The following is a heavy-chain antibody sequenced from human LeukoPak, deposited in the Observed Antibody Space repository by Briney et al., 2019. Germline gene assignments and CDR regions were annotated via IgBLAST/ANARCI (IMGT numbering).Heavy chain of an antibody. CDR2: IYTSGST. J-gene: IGHJ6*03. Sequence: SETLSLTCTVSGGSISSYYWSWIRQPPGKGLEWIGYIYTSGSTNYNPSLKSRVTISVDTSKNQFSLKLSSVTAADTAVYYCARHVGPPGCYDFWSGYYAYYYYYMDVWGKGTTVTVSS. V-gene: IGHV4-4*09. CDR1: GGSISSYY. CDR3: ARHVGPPGCYDFWSGYYAYYYYYMDV. D-gene: IGHD3-3*01.